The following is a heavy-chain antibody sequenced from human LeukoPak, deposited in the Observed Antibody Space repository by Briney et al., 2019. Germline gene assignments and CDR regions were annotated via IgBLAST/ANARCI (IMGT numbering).Heavy chain of an antibody. J-gene: IGHJ4*02. D-gene: IGHD6-6*01. CDR3: ARSHSSTSWFFDS. V-gene: IGHV4-59*01. Sequence: SETLSLTCTVSGVSISGYYWSWIRQPPGKGLEWIGYIYYSGSTNYNPSLKSRVTISVDTSKNQFSLKLSSVTAADTALYYCARSHSSTSWFFDSWGQGTLVTVSS. CDR2: IYYSGST. CDR1: GVSISGYY.